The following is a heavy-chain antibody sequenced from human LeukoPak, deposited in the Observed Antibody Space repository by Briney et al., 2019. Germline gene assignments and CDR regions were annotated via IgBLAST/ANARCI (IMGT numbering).Heavy chain of an antibody. J-gene: IGHJ5*02. CDR1: GGSISSGGYS. V-gene: IGHV4-30-2*01. D-gene: IGHD1-1*01. Sequence: SETLSLTCAVSGGSISSGGYSWSWIRQPPGNGLEWIGYIFQSGSTYYNPSLKSRVTISVDRSKNQFSLKLSSVTAADTAVYYCARVGSDWNDVRYNWFDPWGQGTLVTVSS. CDR3: ARVGSDWNDVRYNWFDP. CDR2: IFQSGST.